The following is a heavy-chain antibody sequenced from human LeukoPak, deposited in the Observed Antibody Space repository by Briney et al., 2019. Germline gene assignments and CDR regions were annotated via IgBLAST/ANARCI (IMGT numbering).Heavy chain of an antibody. CDR1: GGSINSGSYY. CDR3: ARLILTGYYIVY. Sequence: PSETLSLTCTVSGGSINSGSYYWTWIRQPAGKGLEWIGRIYTSGSTYYNPSLKSRVTIPVDTSKNQFSLKLSSVTAADTAVYYCARLILTGYYIVYWGQGTLVTVSS. J-gene: IGHJ4*02. D-gene: IGHD3-9*01. V-gene: IGHV4-61*02. CDR2: IYTSGST.